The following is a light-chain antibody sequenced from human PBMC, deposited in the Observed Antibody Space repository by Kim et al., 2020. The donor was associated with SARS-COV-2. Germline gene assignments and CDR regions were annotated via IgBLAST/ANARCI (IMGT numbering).Light chain of an antibody. J-gene: IGKJ5*01. Sequence: SVGDRVTITCQESQDISNYLKWYQQKPGKAPKLLIYDASNLETGVPSRFSGSGSGTDFTFTISSLQPEDIATYYCQQYDNLLSITYGQGTRLEIK. CDR3: QQYDNLLSIT. V-gene: IGKV1-33*01. CDR1: QDISNY. CDR2: DAS.